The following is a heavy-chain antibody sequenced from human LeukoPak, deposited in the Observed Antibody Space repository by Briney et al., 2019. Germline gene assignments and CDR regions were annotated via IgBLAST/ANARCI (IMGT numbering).Heavy chain of an antibody. J-gene: IGHJ4*02. CDR2: IYYSGST. CDR3: ASSDYYDSSGYPLPFDY. CDR1: GGSISSSSYY. V-gene: IGHV4-39*07. Sequence: NPSETLSLTCTVSGGSISSSSYYWGWIRQPPGKGLEWIGSIYYSGSTYYNPSLKSRVTISVDTSKNQLSLKLSSVTAADTAVYYCASSDYYDSSGYPLPFDYWGQGTLVTVSS. D-gene: IGHD3-22*01.